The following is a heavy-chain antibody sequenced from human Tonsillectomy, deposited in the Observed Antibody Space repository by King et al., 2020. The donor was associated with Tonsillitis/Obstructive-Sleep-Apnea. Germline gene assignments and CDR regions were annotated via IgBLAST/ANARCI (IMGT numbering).Heavy chain of an antibody. CDR1: GFTFSSYW. J-gene: IGHJ3*02. CDR2: IKQDGSEK. CDR3: AGDGYDFWSGYYSDAFDI. Sequence: VQLVESGGGLVQPGGSLRLSCAASGFTFSSYWMSWVRQAPGKGLEWVANIKQDGSEKYYVDSVKGRFTISRDNAKNSLYLQMNSLIAEDTAVYYCAGDGYDFWSGYYSDAFDIWGQGTMVTVSS. D-gene: IGHD3-3*01. V-gene: IGHV3-7*04.